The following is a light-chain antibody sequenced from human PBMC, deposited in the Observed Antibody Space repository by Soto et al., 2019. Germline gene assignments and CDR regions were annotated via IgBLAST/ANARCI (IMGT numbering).Light chain of an antibody. CDR3: RQSATSPRT. V-gene: IGKV3-20*01. CDR2: GAS. J-gene: IGKJ1*01. CDR1: QTVGNNY. Sequence: ELVLTQSPGTLSLSPGERATLSCRASQTVGNNYLDWYQQKPGQAPSLLIYGASSRATVIPDRFSGSGSGTDFTLTISRLEPEDFAVYYCRQSATSPRTFGQGTKVEIK.